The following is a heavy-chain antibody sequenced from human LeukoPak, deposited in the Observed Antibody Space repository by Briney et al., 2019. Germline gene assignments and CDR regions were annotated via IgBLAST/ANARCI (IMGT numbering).Heavy chain of an antibody. J-gene: IGHJ2*01. Sequence: SETLSLTCAVYGGSFSGYYWSWVRQPPGKGLESIGETNHSGSTNYNPSLKSRVTISVDTSENQFSLKLTSVTAADTAVYYCARGKIVLRYFDWLSTNYWYFDLWGRGTLVTVSS. CDR2: TNHSGST. D-gene: IGHD3-9*01. V-gene: IGHV4-34*01. CDR1: GGSFSGYY. CDR3: ARGKIVLRYFDWLSTNYWYFDL.